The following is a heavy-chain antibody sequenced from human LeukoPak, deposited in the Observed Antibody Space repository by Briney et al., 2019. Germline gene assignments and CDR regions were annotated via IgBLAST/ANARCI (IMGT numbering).Heavy chain of an antibody. Sequence: PGGSLRVSCAASGFTFSSYAMSWVRQAPGKGLEWVSAISGSGGSTYYADSVKGRFTISRDNSKNTLYLQMNSLRAEDTAVYYCAKGRRVVVAATVFDYWGQGTLVTVSS. CDR2: ISGSGGST. J-gene: IGHJ4*02. V-gene: IGHV3-23*01. D-gene: IGHD2-15*01. CDR3: AKGRRVVVAATVFDY. CDR1: GFTFSSYA.